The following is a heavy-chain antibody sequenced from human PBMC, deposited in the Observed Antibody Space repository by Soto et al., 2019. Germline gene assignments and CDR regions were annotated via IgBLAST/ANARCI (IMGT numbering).Heavy chain of an antibody. J-gene: IGHJ4*02. CDR2: IIPLFDAV. CDR3: ARDDALRETSGYFYLDY. CDR1: EGTFNNYA. Sequence: QVQLVQYGAEVKKPGSSVRVSCKTSEGTFNNYAISWVRQAPGQGLEWMGGIIPLFDAVKYAQKFQGRVTITADKSTSTAYMELHTLTSEDTAVYYCARDDALRETSGYFYLDYWGQGTPVTVTS. D-gene: IGHD3-22*01. V-gene: IGHV1-69*06.